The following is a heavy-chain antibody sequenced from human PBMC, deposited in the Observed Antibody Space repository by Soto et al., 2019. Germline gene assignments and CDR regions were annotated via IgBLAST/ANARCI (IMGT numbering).Heavy chain of an antibody. CDR2: INHTGGT. CDR1: GGSVNGYY. J-gene: IGHJ5*02. Sequence: PSETLSLTCAVYGGSVNGYYWNWVRRPPGKGLEWIGEINHTGGTHYNPSLKSRVTMSVDTSKNQFSLRLSSVPAADTAIYYCATRIKVFGLLIPPFDPWGQGTQVTVS. V-gene: IGHV4-34*01. CDR3: ATRIKVFGLLIPPFDP. D-gene: IGHD3-3*01.